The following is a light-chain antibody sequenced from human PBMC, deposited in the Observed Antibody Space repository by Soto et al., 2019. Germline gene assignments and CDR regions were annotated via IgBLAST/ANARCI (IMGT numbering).Light chain of an antibody. CDR3: QRYDSFRT. CDR2: GTS. J-gene: IGKJ1*01. V-gene: IGKV3-20*01. CDR1: QTVGRSF. Sequence: EIVLTQSPGIMYLSPGERATLSCRASQTVGRSFLAWYQQKPGQAPRLLIFGTSIRATGIPDRFSGGGSGADFTLTISRLDPEDFAVYYCQRYDSFRTFGQGTKVEI.